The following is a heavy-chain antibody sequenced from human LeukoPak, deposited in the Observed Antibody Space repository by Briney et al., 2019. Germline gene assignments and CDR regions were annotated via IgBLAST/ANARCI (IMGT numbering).Heavy chain of an antibody. J-gene: IGHJ5*02. V-gene: IGHV1-69*13. CDR2: IIPIFGTA. Sequence: GASVKVSCKASGGTFISYAISWVRQAPGQGLEWMGGIIPIFGTANYAQKFQGRVTITADESTSTAYMELSSLRSEDTAVYYCARGRMGATIFPWFDPWGQGTLVTVSS. D-gene: IGHD1-26*01. CDR1: GGTFISYA. CDR3: ARGRMGATIFPWFDP.